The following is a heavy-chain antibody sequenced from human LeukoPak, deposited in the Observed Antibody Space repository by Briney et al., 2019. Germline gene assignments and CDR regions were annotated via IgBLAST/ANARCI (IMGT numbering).Heavy chain of an antibody. CDR2: IFYSGTT. Sequence: SETLSLTCTVSGGSIPSYYWSWILQPPGKGLEWIGYIFYSGTTNYNPSLKSRVTISVDTSKNQFSLKVSSVTAADTAVYYCARADSSWPQFDYWGQGTLVTVS. J-gene: IGHJ4*02. D-gene: IGHD6-13*01. V-gene: IGHV4-59*01. CDR3: ARADSSWPQFDY. CDR1: GGSIPSYY.